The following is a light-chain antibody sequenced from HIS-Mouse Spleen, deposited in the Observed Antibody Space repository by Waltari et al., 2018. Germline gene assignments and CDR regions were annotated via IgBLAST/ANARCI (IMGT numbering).Light chain of an antibody. CDR3: SSYTSSSTYV. CDR1: SSDVGSYNR. V-gene: IGLV2-18*02. Sequence: QSALTQPPSVSGSPGQSVTISCTGTSSDVGSYNRVSWYQQPPGTAPKLMIYEVSNRPSVVPARFPGSKSGNTASLTISGLQAEDEADYYCSSYTSSSTYVFGTGTKVTVL. CDR2: EVS. J-gene: IGLJ1*01.